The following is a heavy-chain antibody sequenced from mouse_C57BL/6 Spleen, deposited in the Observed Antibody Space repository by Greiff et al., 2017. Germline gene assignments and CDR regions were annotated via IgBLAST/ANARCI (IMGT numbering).Heavy chain of an antibody. CDR3: ARTTIYYDYDY. D-gene: IGHD2-4*01. Sequence: EVQRVEPGGDLVKPGASLKLSCAASGFTFSSYCMSWVRQTPGKRLEWIATISIGGSYTYYPDSVKGRVTIARDNSKNTLSLQMSSLKSEDTAMYYYARTTIYYDYDYWGQGTLVTVSA. V-gene: IGHV5-6*01. CDR1: GFTFSSYC. J-gene: IGHJ3*01. CDR2: ISIGGSYT.